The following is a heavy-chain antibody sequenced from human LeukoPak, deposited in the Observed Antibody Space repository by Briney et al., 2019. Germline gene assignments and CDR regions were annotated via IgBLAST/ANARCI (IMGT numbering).Heavy chain of an antibody. CDR1: GFTFSDYY. Sequence: GGSLRLSCAASGFTFSDYYMSWIRQAPGKGLEWVSYISSSGSTIYYADSVKGRFTISRDNAKNSLYLRMNSLRAEDTAVYYCARDGSSYGDYIYGMDVWGQGTTVTVSS. V-gene: IGHV3-11*01. CDR2: ISSSGSTI. D-gene: IGHD4-17*01. CDR3: ARDGSSYGDYIYGMDV. J-gene: IGHJ6*02.